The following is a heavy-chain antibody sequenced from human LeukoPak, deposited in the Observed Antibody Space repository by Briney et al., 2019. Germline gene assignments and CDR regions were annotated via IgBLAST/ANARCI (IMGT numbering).Heavy chain of an antibody. CDR1: GFTFSSYS. V-gene: IGHV3-21*01. D-gene: IGHD1-1*01. CDR3: ARVSRSGDWNYDY. CDR2: ISSSSSYI. Sequence: GGSLRLSCAASGFTFSSYSMNWVRQAPGKGLEWVSSISSSSSYIYYADSVKGRFTISRDNAKNSLYLQMNSLRAEDTAVYYCARVSRSGDWNYDYWGQGTLVTVPS. J-gene: IGHJ4*02.